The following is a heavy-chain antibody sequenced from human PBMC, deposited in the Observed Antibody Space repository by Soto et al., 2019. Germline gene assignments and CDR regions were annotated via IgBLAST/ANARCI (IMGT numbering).Heavy chain of an antibody. CDR3: AKEDFVAVTATPYLDY. D-gene: IGHD2-21*02. Sequence: VGSLRLSCAASGFTLSRYVVKWAPQAPGKGLEWVSAISSSGGSTWYVDSVKGRFTISRDNSKNTLSLQMNSLRAEDTATYYCAKEDFVAVTATPYLDYWGQGALVPVSS. CDR1: GFTLSRYV. J-gene: IGHJ4*02. V-gene: IGHV3-23*01. CDR2: ISSSGGST.